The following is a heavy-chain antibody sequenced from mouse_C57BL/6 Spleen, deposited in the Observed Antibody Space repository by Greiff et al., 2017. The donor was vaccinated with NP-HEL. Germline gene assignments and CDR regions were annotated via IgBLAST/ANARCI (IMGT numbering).Heavy chain of an antibody. CDR2: INPGSGGT. J-gene: IGHJ4*01. V-gene: IGHV1-54*01. D-gene: IGHD4-1*01. CDR1: GYAFTNYL. Sequence: VMLVESGAELVRPGTSVKVSCKASGYAFTNYLIEWVKQRPGQGLEWIGVINPGSGGTNYNEKFKGKATLTADKSSSTAYMQLSSLTSEDSAVYFCARDWYAMDYWGQGTSVTVSS. CDR3: ARDWYAMDY.